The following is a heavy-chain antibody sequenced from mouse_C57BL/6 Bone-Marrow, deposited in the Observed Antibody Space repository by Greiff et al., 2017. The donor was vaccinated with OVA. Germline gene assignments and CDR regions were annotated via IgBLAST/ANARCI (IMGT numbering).Heavy chain of an antibody. CDR1: GFNIKDYY. CDR2: IDPEDGET. Sequence: EVQLQQSGAELVKPGASVKLSCTASGFNIKDYYMHWVKQRTEQGLEWIGRIDPEDGETKYAPKFQGKATITADTSSNTAYLQLSSLTSEDTADYYCAVTTEGARGYWYCDYWGKGTTLTVSS. J-gene: IGHJ1*03. CDR3: AVTTEGARGYWYCDY. D-gene: IGHD2-12*01. V-gene: IGHV14-2*01.